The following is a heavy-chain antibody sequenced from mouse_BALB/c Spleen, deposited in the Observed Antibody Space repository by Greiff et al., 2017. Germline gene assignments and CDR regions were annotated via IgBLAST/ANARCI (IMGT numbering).Heavy chain of an antibody. J-gene: IGHJ1*01. V-gene: IGHV4-1*02. CDR3: ARIITSYWYFDV. D-gene: IGHD1-1*01. CDR2: INPDSSTI. CDR1: GFDFSRYW. Sequence: EVKLVESGGGLVQPGGSLKLSCAASGFDFSRYWMSWVRQAPGKGLEWIGEINPDSSTINYTPSLKDKFIISRDNAKNTLYLQMSKVRSEDTALYYCARIITSYWYFDVWGAGTTVTVSS.